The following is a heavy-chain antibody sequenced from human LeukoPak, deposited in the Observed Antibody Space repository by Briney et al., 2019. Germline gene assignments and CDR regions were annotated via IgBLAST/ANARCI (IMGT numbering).Heavy chain of an antibody. Sequence: SVKVSCKASGGTFSSYAISWVRQAPGQGLEWMGGIIPIFGTANYAQKFQGRVTITADESTSTAYMELSSLRSEDTAVYYCVSSYGSGSYYNEGAFDYWGQGTLVTVSS. D-gene: IGHD3-10*01. CDR3: VSSYGSGSYYNEGAFDY. V-gene: IGHV1-69*13. J-gene: IGHJ4*02. CDR1: GGTFSSYA. CDR2: IIPIFGTA.